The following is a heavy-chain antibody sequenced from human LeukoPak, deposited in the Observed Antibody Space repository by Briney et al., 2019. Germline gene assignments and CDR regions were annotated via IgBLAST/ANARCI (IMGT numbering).Heavy chain of an antibody. V-gene: IGHV3-23*01. CDR3: VREGPRGLAFDI. CDR2: ISASGGST. CDR1: GFTFRSHD. Sequence: PGGSLRLSCAASGFTFRSHDMSWVRQAPGKGLERVSGISASGGSTFYADSVKGRFTISRDNSKNTLYLQMNGLRVEDTAVYYCVREGPRGLAFDIWGQGTMVTVSS. J-gene: IGHJ3*02.